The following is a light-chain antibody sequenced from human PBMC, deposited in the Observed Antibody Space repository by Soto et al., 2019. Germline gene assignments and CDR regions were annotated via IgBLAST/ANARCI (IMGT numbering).Light chain of an antibody. J-gene: IGKJ3*01. CDR1: QSISSY. V-gene: IGKV1-39*01. CDR2: AAS. CDR3: QQSYSTPVT. Sequence: DIQMTQSPSSLSASVGDRFTMTCRASQSISSYLNWYQQKPGKAPKLLIYAASSLQSGVPSRFSGSGSGTDFTLTISSLQPEDFATYYCQQSYSTPVTFGPGTKVDIK.